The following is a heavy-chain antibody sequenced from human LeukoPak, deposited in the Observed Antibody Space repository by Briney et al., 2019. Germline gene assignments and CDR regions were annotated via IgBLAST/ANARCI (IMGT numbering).Heavy chain of an antibody. Sequence: PSETLSLTCTVSGGSISSYYWSWIRQPPGKGLEWIGYIYYSGSTNYNPSLKSRVTISVDTSKNQFSLKLSSVTAADTAVYYCAREDTAMVFGYWGQGTLVTVSS. J-gene: IGHJ4*02. CDR3: AREDTAMVFGY. V-gene: IGHV4-59*01. CDR1: GGSISSYY. D-gene: IGHD5-18*01. CDR2: IYYSGST.